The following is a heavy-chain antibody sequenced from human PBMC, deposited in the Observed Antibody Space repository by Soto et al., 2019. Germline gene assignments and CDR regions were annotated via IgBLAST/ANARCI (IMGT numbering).Heavy chain of an antibody. D-gene: IGHD6-25*01. J-gene: IGHJ6*02. V-gene: IGHV1-3*01. CDR2: INAGNGNT. Sequence: QVQLVQSGAEVKKPGASVKVSCKASGYTFTSYAMHWVRQAPGQRLEWMGWINAGNGNTKYSQKFQGRVTITRDTSASTAYTELSSLRSEDTAVYYCASTAYSSDLYYYYYGMDVWGQGTTVTVSS. CDR1: GYTFTSYA. CDR3: ASTAYSSDLYYYYYGMDV.